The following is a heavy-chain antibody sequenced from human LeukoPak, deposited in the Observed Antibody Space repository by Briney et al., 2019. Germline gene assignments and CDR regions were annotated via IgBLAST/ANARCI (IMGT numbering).Heavy chain of an antibody. CDR3: ASRIQTNFDY. CDR1: AFTFSSNW. CDR2: IKSDGSST. Sequence: GGSLRLSSAASAFTFSSNWMHWLPQAPGKGLVWVSRIKSDGSSTSYADSVKGRFTISRDNAKNTLYLQMNSLRAEDTAVYYCASRIQTNFDYWGQGTLVTVSS. V-gene: IGHV3-74*01. D-gene: IGHD5-18*01. J-gene: IGHJ4*02.